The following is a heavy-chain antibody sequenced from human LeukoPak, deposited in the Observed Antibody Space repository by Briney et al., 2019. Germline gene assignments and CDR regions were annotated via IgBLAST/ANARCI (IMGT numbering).Heavy chain of an antibody. CDR1: GYTLTGYY. CDR3: ALPFRGYTYGASGGGADY. D-gene: IGHD5-18*01. Sequence: ASVKVSCKASGYTLTGYYMHWVRQAPGQGLEWMGVINPSGGSTTYAQKFQGRVTVTRDTSTSTVYMELSSLRFEDTAVYYCALPFRGYTYGASGGGADYWGQGTLVTVSS. CDR2: INPSGGST. V-gene: IGHV1-46*03. J-gene: IGHJ4*02.